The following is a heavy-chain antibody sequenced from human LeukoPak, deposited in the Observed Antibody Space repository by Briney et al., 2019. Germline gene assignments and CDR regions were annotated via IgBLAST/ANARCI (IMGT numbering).Heavy chain of an antibody. J-gene: IGHJ3*02. D-gene: IGHD3-16*02. CDR3: ARDSPDYVWGSYRHDAFDI. CDR2: ISSSGSTI. CDR1: GFTFSDYY. V-gene: IGHV3-11*04. Sequence: PGGSLRLSCAASGFTFSDYYMSWIRQAPGKGLEWVSYISSSGSTIYYADSVKGRFTISRDNAKNSLYLQMNSLRAEDTAVYYCARDSPDYVWGSYRHDAFDIWGQGTMVTVSS.